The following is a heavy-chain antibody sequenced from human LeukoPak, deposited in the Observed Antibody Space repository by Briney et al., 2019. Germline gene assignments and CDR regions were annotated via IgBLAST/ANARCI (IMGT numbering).Heavy chain of an antibody. D-gene: IGHD6-6*01. J-gene: IGHJ4*02. CDR2: INTDGSST. Sequence: QSGGSLRPSCAASGFTFSNYWMHWVRQAPGKGLVWVSRINTDGSSTTYADSVKGRFTISRDNAKNTLYLQMNSLSAEDTAVYYCARGYSSSYRIDYWGQGTLVTVSS. V-gene: IGHV3-74*01. CDR1: GFTFSNYW. CDR3: ARGYSSSYRIDY.